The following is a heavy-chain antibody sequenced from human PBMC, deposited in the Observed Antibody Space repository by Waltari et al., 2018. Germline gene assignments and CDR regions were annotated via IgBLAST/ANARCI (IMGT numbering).Heavy chain of an antibody. D-gene: IGHD3-22*01. Sequence: EVQLVESGGGLVQPGGSLRLSCAASGFTFSSYAMSWVRQAPGKGLEWVSAISGSGGRTYDADSVKGRFTISRDNSKNTLYLQMNSLRAEDTAVYYCAKVARRITMIVVVSIFDYWGQGTLVTVSS. CDR1: GFTFSSYA. V-gene: IGHV3-23*04. CDR3: AKVARRITMIVVVSIFDY. J-gene: IGHJ4*02. CDR2: ISGSGGRT.